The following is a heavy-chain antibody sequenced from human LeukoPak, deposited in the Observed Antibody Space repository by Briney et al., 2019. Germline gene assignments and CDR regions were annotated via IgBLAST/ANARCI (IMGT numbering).Heavy chain of an antibody. CDR2: ISPHNGNR. Sequence: ASVKVSCKTSGYTFTRYGVSWVRQAPEQGLEWMGWISPHNGNRDYAQKFKDRVTMTTDTSTNTVYLELRSLRPDDTAMYYCARTGYGSGSDDFDFWGQGTLVTVSS. CDR1: GYTFTRYG. V-gene: IGHV1-18*01. D-gene: IGHD3-10*01. J-gene: IGHJ4*02. CDR3: ARTGYGSGSDDFDF.